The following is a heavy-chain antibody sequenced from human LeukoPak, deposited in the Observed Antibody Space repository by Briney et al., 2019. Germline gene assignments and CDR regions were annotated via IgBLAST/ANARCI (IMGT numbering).Heavy chain of an antibody. J-gene: IGHJ4*02. CDR2: INPNSGGT. D-gene: IGHD3-10*01. CDR1: GYTFTGYY. V-gene: IGHV1-2*02. Sequence: GASVKVSCKASGYTFTGYYMHWVRQAPGQGLEWMGWINPNSGGTVYAQKFQGRVTVTRDTSISTAYMELTSLISDDTAVYYCARDFGPGSLGHWGQGTLVAVSS. CDR3: ARDFGPGSLGH.